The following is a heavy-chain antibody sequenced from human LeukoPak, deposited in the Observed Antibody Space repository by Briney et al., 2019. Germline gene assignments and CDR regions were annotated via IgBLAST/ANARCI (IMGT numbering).Heavy chain of an antibody. CDR1: GGSFSGYY. J-gene: IGHJ4*02. CDR3: ARVVEAFDY. D-gene: IGHD5-24*01. V-gene: IGHV4-59*01. Sequence: SSETLSLTCAVYGGSFSGYYWSWIRQPPGKGLEWIGYIYYSGSTNYNPSLKSRVTISVDTSKNQFSLKLSSVTAADTAVYYCARVVEAFDYWGQGTLVTVSS. CDR2: IYYSGST.